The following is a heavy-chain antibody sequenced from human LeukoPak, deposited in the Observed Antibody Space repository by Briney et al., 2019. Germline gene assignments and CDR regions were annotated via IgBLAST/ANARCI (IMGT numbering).Heavy chain of an antibody. J-gene: IGHJ1*01. CDR2: ISGSGGST. D-gene: IGHD6-19*01. CDR1: GFTFSSYA. Sequence: PGGSLRLSCAASGFTFSSYAMSWVRQAPGKGLEWVSAISGSGGSTYYADSVKGRFTISRDNSKNTLYLQMNSLRAEDTAVYYCAHAGYSSGWYRGYFQHWGQGTLVTVSS. V-gene: IGHV3-23*01. CDR3: AHAGYSSGWYRGYFQH.